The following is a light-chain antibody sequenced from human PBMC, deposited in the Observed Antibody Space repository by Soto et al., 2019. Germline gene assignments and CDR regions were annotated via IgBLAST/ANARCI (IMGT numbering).Light chain of an antibody. J-gene: IGKJ5*01. Sequence: EILLTQSPATLSFAPGERSSLSCSASQNVDKFLAWYQQRPGQPPRLLIFDSSNRATGVPVRFSGSGSGTVFTLTIGSLEPEDSAVYYCQQRKNWPPITFGQGTRLEI. V-gene: IGKV3-11*01. CDR3: QQRKNWPPIT. CDR1: QNVDKF. CDR2: DSS.